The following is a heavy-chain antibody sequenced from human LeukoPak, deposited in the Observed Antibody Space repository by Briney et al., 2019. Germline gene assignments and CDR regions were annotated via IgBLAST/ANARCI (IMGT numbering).Heavy chain of an antibody. CDR1: GFAFSTYW. CDR3: ARLRRNGDSGGFYYYYDY. CDR2: ISQDGGGT. V-gene: IGHV3-7*01. D-gene: IGHD3-22*01. J-gene: IGHJ4*02. Sequence: GGSLSLSCAASGFAFSTYWMTWVRQAPEMGLEWVASISQDGGGTYYGDSVKGRFTISRDNAKNSVYLQMDSLRAEDTGVYYCARLRRNGDSGGFYYYYDYWGQGTLVTVSS.